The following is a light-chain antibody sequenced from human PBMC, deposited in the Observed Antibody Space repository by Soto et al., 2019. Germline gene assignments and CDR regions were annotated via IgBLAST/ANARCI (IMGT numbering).Light chain of an antibody. CDR3: QQRYSTPPWT. J-gene: IGKJ1*01. Sequence: DIQMTQSPSSLSASVGDRVTITCRASQSISSYLNWYQQKPGKAPKLLIYAASSLQSGVPSRFSGSGSGTDFTLTISSLQPEDFATYYCQQRYSTPPWTFGQGTKVHI. V-gene: IGKV1-39*01. CDR2: AAS. CDR1: QSISSY.